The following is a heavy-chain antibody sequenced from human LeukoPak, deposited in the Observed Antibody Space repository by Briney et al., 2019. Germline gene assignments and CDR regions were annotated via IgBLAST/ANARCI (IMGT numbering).Heavy chain of an antibody. CDR2: ISYDGSNK. J-gene: IGHJ4*02. CDR1: GFTFSSYG. V-gene: IGHV3-30*18. CDR3: AKAGPGSYFDY. Sequence: GGSLRLSCAASGFTFSSYGMHWVRQAPGKGPEWVAVISYDGSNKYYADSVKGRFTISRDNSKNTLYLQMNSLRAEDTAVYYCAKAGPGSYFDYWGQGTLVTVSS. D-gene: IGHD1-26*01.